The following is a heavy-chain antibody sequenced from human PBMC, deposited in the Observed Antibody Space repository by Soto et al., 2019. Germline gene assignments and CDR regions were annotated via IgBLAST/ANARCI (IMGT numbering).Heavy chain of an antibody. D-gene: IGHD2-2*02. CDR2: ISSRSDI. J-gene: IGHJ6*02. CDR1: GFTFSTYS. CDR3: AREYTAWPLAYGLDV. Sequence: PGGSLRLSCVGSGFTFSTYSINWVRQAPGKGLEWVSSISSRSDIYYADSAKGRFTISRDNAKSSVSLQMNSLRAEDTAVYYCAREYTAWPLAYGLDVWGQGTTVTVSS. V-gene: IGHV3-21*01.